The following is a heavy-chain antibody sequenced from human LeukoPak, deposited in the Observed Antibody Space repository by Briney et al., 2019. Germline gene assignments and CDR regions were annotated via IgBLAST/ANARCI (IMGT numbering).Heavy chain of an antibody. D-gene: IGHD3-16*01. J-gene: IGHJ3*02. CDR1: GGSFSGYY. CDR3: ATTGGSDYDAFDI. V-gene: IGHV4-34*01. Sequence: SETLSLTCAVYGGSFSGYYWSWIRQPPGKGLEWIGEINHSGSTNYNPSLKSRVTISVDTSKNQFSLKLSSVTAADTAVYYCATTGGSDYDAFDIWGQGTMITVSS. CDR2: INHSGST.